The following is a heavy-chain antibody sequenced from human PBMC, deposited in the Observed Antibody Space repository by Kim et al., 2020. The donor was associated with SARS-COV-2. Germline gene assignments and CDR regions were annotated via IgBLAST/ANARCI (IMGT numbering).Heavy chain of an antibody. Sequence: SVKVSCKASGGTFSSYAISWVRQAPGQGLVWMGGIIPIFGTANYAQKFQGRVTITADESTSTAYMELSSLRSEDTAVYYCVRDPYYYDSSFSLGWGQGTLVTVTS. V-gene: IGHV1-69*13. J-gene: IGHJ4*02. CDR3: VRDPYYYDSSFSLG. CDR2: IIPIFGTA. D-gene: IGHD3-22*01. CDR1: GGTFSSYA.